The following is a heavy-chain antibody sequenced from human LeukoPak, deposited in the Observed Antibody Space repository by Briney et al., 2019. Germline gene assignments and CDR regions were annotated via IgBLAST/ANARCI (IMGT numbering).Heavy chain of an antibody. CDR1: GFTFSSYG. J-gene: IGHJ4*02. D-gene: IGHD4-17*01. CDR2: ISYDGSNK. CDR3: AKTPIPYGDRAYYFDY. V-gene: IGHV3-30*18. Sequence: GGSLRLSCAASGFTFSSYGMHWVRQAPGKGLEWVAVISYDGSNKYYADSVKGRFTISRDNSKNTLYLQMNSLRAEDTAVYYCAKTPIPYGDRAYYFDYWGQGTLVTVSS.